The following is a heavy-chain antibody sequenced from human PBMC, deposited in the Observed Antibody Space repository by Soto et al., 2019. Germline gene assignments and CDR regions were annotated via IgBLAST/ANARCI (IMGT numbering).Heavy chain of an antibody. J-gene: IGHJ6*02. CDR1: KSTFSSYG. CDR2: TSYDGSNK. V-gene: IGHV3-30*18. D-gene: IGHD1-26*01. Sequence: QVQLVESGGGVVQPGKSLRLSCAASKSTFSSYGMHWVRQAPGKGLEWVAVTSYDGSNKYYADSVKGRFTISRDNSKDTLYLQMNSLRAEDTAVYYCAKYSGSYDFDYHGMDVWGQGTTVTVSS. CDR3: AKYSGSYDFDYHGMDV.